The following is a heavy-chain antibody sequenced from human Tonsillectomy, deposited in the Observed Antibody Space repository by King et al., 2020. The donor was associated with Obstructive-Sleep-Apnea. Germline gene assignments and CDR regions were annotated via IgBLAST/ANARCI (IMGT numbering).Heavy chain of an antibody. CDR3: ARDMSAYDSTSPAY. Sequence: VQLVQSGAEVKKPGASVKVSCKASGYTFTGYYIHWVRQAPGQGLEWMGWISPNSGATQYAQKFQDRISMTRDTSISTAYMDVSRLRSDDTAIYYCARDMSAYDSTSPAYWGQGTLVTVSS. J-gene: IGHJ4*02. V-gene: IGHV1-2*02. CDR2: ISPNSGAT. CDR1: GYTFTGYY. D-gene: IGHD3-10*01.